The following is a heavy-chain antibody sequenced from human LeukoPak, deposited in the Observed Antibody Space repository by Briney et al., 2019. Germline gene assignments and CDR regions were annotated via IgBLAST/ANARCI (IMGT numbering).Heavy chain of an antibody. Sequence: GGSLRLSCAGSGFTFSNSGMHWVRQAPGKGLEWVAVIWYDGSNKYYADSVKGRFSISRDNSKNMLYLQMNSLRAEDTAVYYCAKFGAAAGSGYDYWGQGTLVTVSS. J-gene: IGHJ4*02. CDR2: IWYDGSNK. CDR1: GFTFSNSG. V-gene: IGHV3-33*06. D-gene: IGHD6-13*01. CDR3: AKFGAAAGSGYDY.